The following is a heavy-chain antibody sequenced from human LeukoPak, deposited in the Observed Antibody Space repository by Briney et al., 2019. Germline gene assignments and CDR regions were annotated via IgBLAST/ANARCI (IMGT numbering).Heavy chain of an antibody. CDR2: ISGSAGST. Sequence: GGSLRLSCAASGFTFSSYAMSWVRQAPGKGLEWVSAISGSAGSTYYADSVKGRFTISGDNSKNTLYLQMNSLRAEDTAVYYCAKGQKWELPFDYWGQGTLVTVSS. CDR3: AKGQKWELPFDY. V-gene: IGHV3-23*01. D-gene: IGHD1-26*01. CDR1: GFTFSSYA. J-gene: IGHJ4*02.